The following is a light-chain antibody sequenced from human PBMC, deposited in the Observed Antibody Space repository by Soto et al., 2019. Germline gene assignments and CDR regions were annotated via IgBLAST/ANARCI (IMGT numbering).Light chain of an antibody. CDR2: EVS. CDR3: CSFTSANTYV. J-gene: IGLJ1*01. V-gene: IGLV2-18*02. CDR1: SSDVGSNNR. Sequence: QSVLTQPPSVSGSPGQSVTISCTGTSSDVGSNNRVSWYQQPPGTVPKVMIYEVSNRPSGVPDRFSGSKSGNTASLTISRLQAEDEADYYCCSFTSANTYVFGTGTKVTVL.